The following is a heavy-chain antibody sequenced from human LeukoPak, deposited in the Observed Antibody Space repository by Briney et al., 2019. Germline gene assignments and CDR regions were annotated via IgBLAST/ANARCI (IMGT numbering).Heavy chain of an antibody. CDR3: ARALRDSCGHAFDI. CDR1: GGSISSYY. J-gene: IGHJ3*02. V-gene: IGHV4-59*01. Sequence: SETLSLTCTVSGGSISSYYWTWVRQPPGKGLEWIGYIYYSGSTNYNPSLKSRATISIDTSKNQFALKLSSVTAADTAVYYCARALRDSCGHAFDIWGQGTMVTVSS. CDR2: IYYSGST. D-gene: IGHD5-18*01.